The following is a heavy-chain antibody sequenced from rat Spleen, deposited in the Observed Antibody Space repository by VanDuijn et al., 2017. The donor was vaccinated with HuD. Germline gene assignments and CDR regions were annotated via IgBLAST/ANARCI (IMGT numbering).Heavy chain of an antibody. J-gene: IGHJ2*01. Sequence: EVQLVESGGGLVQPGRSLKLSCVASGFTFNNYWMTWIRQAPGKGLEWVASITNTGGITYYPDSVKGRFTISRDNAKSTLYLQMDFLRSEDTASYYCVRHGYTRYYFDYWGQGVMVTVSS. CDR3: VRHGYTRYYFDY. V-gene: IGHV5-31*01. CDR1: GFTFNNYW. CDR2: ITNTGGIT. D-gene: IGHD1-7*01.